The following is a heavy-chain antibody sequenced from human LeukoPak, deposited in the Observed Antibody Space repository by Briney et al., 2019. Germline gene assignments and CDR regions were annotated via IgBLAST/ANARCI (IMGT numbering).Heavy chain of an antibody. J-gene: IGHJ4*02. CDR1: GFTFSVYW. Sequence: GGSLRLSCAASGFTFSVYWMNWVRQAPGKGLEWVANIKPDGAEINYADSVKGRFTISRDNAKNSLFLQMNSLGVEDTAVYYCSRDAYVSGSFDYWGQGTQVTVSS. V-gene: IGHV3-7*01. CDR3: SRDAYVSGSFDY. D-gene: IGHD3-10*01. CDR2: IKPDGAEI.